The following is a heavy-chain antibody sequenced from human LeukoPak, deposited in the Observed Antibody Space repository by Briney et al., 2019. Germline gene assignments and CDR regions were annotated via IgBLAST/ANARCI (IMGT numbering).Heavy chain of an antibody. CDR2: ISSSRSYI. Sequence: PGGSLRLSCAASGFTFSSYSMNWVRQAPGKGLEWVSSISSSRSYIYYADSVKGRFTISRDNAKNSLYLQMNSLRAEDRAVYYCARDPVHYYGSGSYPHNDAFDIWGQGTMVTVSS. J-gene: IGHJ3*02. D-gene: IGHD3-10*01. V-gene: IGHV3-21*01. CDR3: ARDPVHYYGSGSYPHNDAFDI. CDR1: GFTFSSYS.